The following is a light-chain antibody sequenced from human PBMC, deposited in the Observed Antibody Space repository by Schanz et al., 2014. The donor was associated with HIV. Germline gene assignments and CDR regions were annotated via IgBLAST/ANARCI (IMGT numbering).Light chain of an antibody. J-gene: IGLJ2*01. CDR3: SSYTTSSTLV. CDR1: SGDVGPYDY. CDR2: DVT. V-gene: IGLV2-14*03. Sequence: QSVQTQPASVSGSPGQSITISCTGSSGDVGPYDYVSRYQQHPGQAPKLLIYDVTYRPSGISNRFSGSKSAYTASLTISGLQPEDEADYYCSSYTTSSTLVFGGGTQLPVL.